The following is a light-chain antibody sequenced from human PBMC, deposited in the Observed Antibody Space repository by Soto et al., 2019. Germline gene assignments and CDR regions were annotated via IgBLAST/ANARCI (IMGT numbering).Light chain of an antibody. V-gene: IGKV1-39*01. Sequence: DIQMTQSPSSLSASVGDRVTITCRASQSISSYLNWYQHKPGKAPRLLIYAASSLQSGVPPRFSGSGSGTDFTLTISSLQPDDSAAYYCQQSYSTPVDFGQGTKLQIK. CDR1: QSISSY. CDR3: QQSYSTPVD. J-gene: IGKJ2*01. CDR2: AAS.